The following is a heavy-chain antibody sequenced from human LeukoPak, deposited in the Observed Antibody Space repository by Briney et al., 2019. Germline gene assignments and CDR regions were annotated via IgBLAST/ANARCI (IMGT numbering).Heavy chain of an antibody. D-gene: IGHD3-10*02. CDR1: GFTFSSSF. CDR3: AELGITMIGGV. Sequence: GGSLRLSCAASGFTFSSSFTLNWLRQAPGKGLEWVSYISSSGSTIYYADSVKGRFTISRDNAKNSLYLQMNSLRAEDTAVYYCAELGITMIGGVWGKGTTVTISS. J-gene: IGHJ6*04. V-gene: IGHV3-48*03. CDR2: ISSSGSTI.